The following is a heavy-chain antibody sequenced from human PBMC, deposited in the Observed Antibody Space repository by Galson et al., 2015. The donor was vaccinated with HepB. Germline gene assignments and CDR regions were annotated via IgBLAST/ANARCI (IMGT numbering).Heavy chain of an antibody. CDR3: ARVYFGSGSSSAYWYFDL. V-gene: IGHV3-74*01. Sequence: SLRLSCAASGFTFSSNWMHWVRQAPGKGLEWVSRINGDASSTIYADSVQGRFTISRDNARNTLYLQMNSLRDEDTAVYYCARVYFGSGSSSAYWYFDLWGRGALVTVSS. CDR1: GFTFSSNW. D-gene: IGHD3-10*01. J-gene: IGHJ2*01. CDR2: INGDASST.